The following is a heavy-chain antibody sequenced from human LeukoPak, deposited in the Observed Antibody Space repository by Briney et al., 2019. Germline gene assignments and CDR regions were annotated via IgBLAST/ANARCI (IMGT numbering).Heavy chain of an antibody. CDR3: ARGSPYSSSWYSYYYYGMDV. V-gene: IGHV4-34*01. D-gene: IGHD6-13*01. CDR1: GGSFSGYY. Sequence: SETLSLTCAAYGGSFSGYYWSWIRQPPGKGLEWIGEINHSGSTNYNPSLKSRVTISVDTSKNQFSLELSSVTAADTAVYYCARGSPYSSSWYSYYYYGMDVWGQGTTVTVSS. J-gene: IGHJ6*02. CDR2: INHSGST.